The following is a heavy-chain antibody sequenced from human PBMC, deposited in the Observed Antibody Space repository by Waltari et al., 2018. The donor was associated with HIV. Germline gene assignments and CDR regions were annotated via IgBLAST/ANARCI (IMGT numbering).Heavy chain of an antibody. V-gene: IGHV3-23*01. CDR1: GFNFRTFA. J-gene: IGHJ3*01. D-gene: IGHD2-8*01. Sequence: EVQLLESGGGLVQPGGCLRLSCKASGFNFRTFALSWVRQAPGKGTEWVSALSGSGITASYADYVKGRLTISRDFSNNTLFLQMNNLRPEDTAVYFCARSMRDLRPSAFDVWGQGTMVAISS. CDR3: ARSMRDLRPSAFDV. CDR2: LSGSGITA.